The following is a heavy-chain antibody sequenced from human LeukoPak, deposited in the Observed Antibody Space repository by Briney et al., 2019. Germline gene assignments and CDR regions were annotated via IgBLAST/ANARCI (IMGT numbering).Heavy chain of an antibody. CDR2: ITSSRSTM. D-gene: IGHD1-26*01. J-gene: IGHJ4*02. V-gene: IGHV3-48*04. CDR3: ARETRWDLPPV. Sequence: PGGSLRLSCAASGFTFSSYSMNWVRQAPGRGLEWVSSITSSRSTMYYADSVKGRFTISRDNAKNSLYLQMDSLRAEDTAVYYCARETRWDLPPVWGQGTVVTVSS. CDR1: GFTFSSYS.